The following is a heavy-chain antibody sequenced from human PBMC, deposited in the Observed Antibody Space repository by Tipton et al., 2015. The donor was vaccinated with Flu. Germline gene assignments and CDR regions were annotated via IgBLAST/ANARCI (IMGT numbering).Heavy chain of an antibody. CDR3: ARHTGDSVRGVIDY. D-gene: IGHD3-10*02. CDR1: GDSIGSRYL. Sequence: TLSLTCSVSGDSIGSRYLWGWIRQPPEKGLEWVGNIFRSGSTYYNPSLKSRLTISVDTSKNQFSLRLSSVTAADTAVYYCARHTGDSVRGVIDYWGQGTLVTVSS. CDR2: IFRSGST. J-gene: IGHJ4*02. V-gene: IGHV4-38-2*01.